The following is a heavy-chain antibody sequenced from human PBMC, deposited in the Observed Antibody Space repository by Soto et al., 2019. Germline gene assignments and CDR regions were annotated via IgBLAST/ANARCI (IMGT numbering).Heavy chain of an antibody. CDR2: INHSGST. CDR3: ARERGDCSSTSCYLVYYYYYMDV. V-gene: IGHV4-34*01. J-gene: IGHJ6*03. D-gene: IGHD2-2*01. CDR1: GGSFSGYY. Sequence: PSEILSLTCAVYGGSFSGYYWSWIRQPPGKGLEWIGEINHSGSTNYNPSLKSRVTISVDTSKNQFSLKLSSVTAADTAVYYCARERGDCSSTSCYLVYYYYYMDVWGKGTTVTVSS.